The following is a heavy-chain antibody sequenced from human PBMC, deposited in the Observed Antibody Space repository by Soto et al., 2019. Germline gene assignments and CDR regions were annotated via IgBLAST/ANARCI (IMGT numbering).Heavy chain of an antibody. CDR2: ISNSGNTI. D-gene: IGHD1-20*01. Sequence: GGSLRLSCVASGFVFKNYEMNWVRQAPGKGLEWISYISNSGNTIYVADSMRGRFTIPRDNAKNSLFLQMNSLRADDTAVYYCARDIDNRDYYYGLDVWGQGTTVTVSS. J-gene: IGHJ6*02. V-gene: IGHV3-48*03. CDR1: GFVFKNYE. CDR3: ARDIDNRDYYYGLDV.